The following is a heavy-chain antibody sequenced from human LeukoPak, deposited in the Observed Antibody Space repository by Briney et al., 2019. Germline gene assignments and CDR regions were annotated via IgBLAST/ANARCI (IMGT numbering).Heavy chain of an antibody. CDR2: INPNGGRT. CDR3: ARDMSTRVTPISYAIDV. J-gene: IGHJ3*01. D-gene: IGHD4-23*01. V-gene: IGHV1-46*01. Sequence: ASVKVSCKASENTFTNYYMHWVRQAPGQGLEWLGLINPNGGRTSYAQNFQCRVTMTRDTSTTTVYLELSSLRSEDTAVYYCARDMSTRVTPISYAIDVWGQGTMVTVSS. CDR1: ENTFTNYY.